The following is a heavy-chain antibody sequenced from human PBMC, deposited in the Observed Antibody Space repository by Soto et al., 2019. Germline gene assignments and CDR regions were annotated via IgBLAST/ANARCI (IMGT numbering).Heavy chain of an antibody. D-gene: IGHD4-17*01. J-gene: IGHJ4*02. V-gene: IGHV4-4*02. CDR2: IYHSGST. CDR1: SGSISSSNW. CDR3: ARASYGDSPHDY. Sequence: PSETLSLTCAVSSGSISSSNWWSWVRQPPGKGLEWIGEIYHSGSTNYNPSLKSRVTISVDKSKNQFSLKLSSVTAADTAVYYCARASYGDSPHDYWGQGTLVTVSS.